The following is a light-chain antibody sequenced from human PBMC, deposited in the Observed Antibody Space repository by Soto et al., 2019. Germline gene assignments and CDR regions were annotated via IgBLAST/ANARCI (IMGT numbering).Light chain of an antibody. CDR2: GAF. CDR3: QEYGSSRT. CDR1: QSVSSSY. J-gene: IGKJ1*01. Sequence: EIVLTQSPGTLSLSPGERATLSYRASQSVSSSYLAWYQQKPGQAPRLLIYGAFSRATGIPDRFSGSGSGTDFTLTISRLEPEDFAVYYCQEYGSSRTFGQGTKVEIK. V-gene: IGKV3-20*01.